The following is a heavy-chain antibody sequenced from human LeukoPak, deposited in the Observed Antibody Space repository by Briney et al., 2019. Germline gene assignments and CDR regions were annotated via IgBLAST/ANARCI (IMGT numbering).Heavy chain of an antibody. CDR1: GYSISSGYY. Sequence: SETLSLTCTVSGYSISSGYYWGWIRQPPGKGLEWMGSIYHSGSTYYNPSLKSRVTISVDTSKNQFSLKLSSVTAADTAVYYCARGNGDYFLYFDYWGQGTLVTVSS. V-gene: IGHV4-38-2*02. CDR3: ARGNGDYFLYFDY. CDR2: IYHSGST. J-gene: IGHJ4*02. D-gene: IGHD4-17*01.